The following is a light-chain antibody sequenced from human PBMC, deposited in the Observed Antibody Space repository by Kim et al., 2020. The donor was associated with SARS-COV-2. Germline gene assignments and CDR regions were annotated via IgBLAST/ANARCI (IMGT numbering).Light chain of an antibody. V-gene: IGLV1-47*01. J-gene: IGLJ2*01. Sequence: PGQKVIITCSGSSSNIGSKDVYWYQHLPGTAPKGLIYKNNQRPSGVPDRFSGSKSGASASLAISGLRSEDEADYYCAAWDDSVNVIFGGGTQLTVL. CDR3: AAWDDSVNVI. CDR1: SSNIGSKD. CDR2: KNN.